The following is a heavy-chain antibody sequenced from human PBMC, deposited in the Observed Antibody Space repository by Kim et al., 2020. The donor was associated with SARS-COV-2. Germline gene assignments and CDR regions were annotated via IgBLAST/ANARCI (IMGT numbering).Heavy chain of an antibody. CDR1: GFTFSPYS. CDR3: ARSDPVDCSGGTCYSRRYYDD. Sequence: GSLRLSCAASGFTFSPYSMNWVRQAPGKGLEWVSSITSNNNYIYYADSVKGPFTISRDDAKNSLYLQMNSLRAEDTAVYYCARSDPVDCSGGTCYSRRYYDDWGGGTLVTVSS. V-gene: IGHV3-21*01. D-gene: IGHD2-15*01. J-gene: IGHJ4*02. CDR2: ITSNNNYI.